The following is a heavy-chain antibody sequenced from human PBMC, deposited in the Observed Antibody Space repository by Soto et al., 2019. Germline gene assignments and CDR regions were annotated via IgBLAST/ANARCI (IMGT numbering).Heavy chain of an antibody. CDR1: GFTFDDYT. CDR3: AKEGWFGTPALDY. Sequence: GGALRLYCAASGFTFDDYTMHWVRQAPGKGLEWVSLISWDGGSTYYADSVKGRFTISRDNSKNSLYLQMNSLRTEDTALYYCAKEGWFGTPALDYWGQGTLVTVSS. V-gene: IGHV3-43*01. J-gene: IGHJ4*02. CDR2: ISWDGGST. D-gene: IGHD3-10*01.